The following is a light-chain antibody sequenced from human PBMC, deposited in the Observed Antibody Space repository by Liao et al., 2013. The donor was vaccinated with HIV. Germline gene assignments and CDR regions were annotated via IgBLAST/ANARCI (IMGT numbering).Light chain of an antibody. J-gene: IGLJ2*01. V-gene: IGLV3-1*01. CDR2: EDT. CDR1: KLGEKY. CDR3: QVWDSSSDHVV. Sequence: SYVVTQPPSVSVSPGQTATITCSGDKLGEKYASWYQQKPGQSPVLVIYEDTKRPSGIPGRFSGSNSGNTATLTISRVEAGDEADYYCQVWDSSSDHVVFGGGTKLTVL.